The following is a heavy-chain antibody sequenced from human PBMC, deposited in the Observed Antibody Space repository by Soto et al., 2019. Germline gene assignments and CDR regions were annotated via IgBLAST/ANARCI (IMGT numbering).Heavy chain of an antibody. CDR3: AKGWTAGTPRSLDP. Sequence: EMQLLESGGDLVQPGGSLRLSCAASGFTFSDFDMSWVRQAPGKGLEWVSTISGRGVDTRYADSVKGRFSISRDNSKNTLFLEMNSLRTDDTAVYYCAKGWTAGTPRSLDPWGQGTLVTVSS. CDR2: ISGRGVDT. J-gene: IGHJ5*02. CDR1: GFTFSDFD. D-gene: IGHD6-19*01. V-gene: IGHV3-23*01.